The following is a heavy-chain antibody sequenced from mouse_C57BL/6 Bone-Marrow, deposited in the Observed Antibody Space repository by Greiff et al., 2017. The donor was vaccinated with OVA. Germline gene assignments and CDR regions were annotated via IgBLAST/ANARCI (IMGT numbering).Heavy chain of an antibody. CDR3: ATCVYDCPGDLDY. CDR2: ILPGSGST. D-gene: IGHD2-3*01. CDR1: GYTFTGYW. J-gene: IGHJ4*01. V-gene: IGHV1-9*01. Sequence: QVQVKQSGAELMKPGASVKLSCKATGYTFTGYWIEWVKQRPGHGLEWIGEILPGSGSTNYNEKFKGQATLTADTSSNTAYMELRSLTSEDSAVYYCATCVYDCPGDLDYWGQGTTLTVSS.